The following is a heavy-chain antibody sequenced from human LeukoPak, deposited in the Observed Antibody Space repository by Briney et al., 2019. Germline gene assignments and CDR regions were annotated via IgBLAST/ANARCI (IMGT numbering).Heavy chain of an antibody. V-gene: IGHV3-21*01. Sequence: GGSLRLSCAASGFTFSKYSMNWVRQAPGKGLEWVSSITSSSSYIYYADSVKGRFTISRDNAKNSLYLQMNSLRAEDTAVYFCTRGLGIGYFDFWGQGTLVTVSS. CDR1: GFTFSKYS. CDR3: TRGLGIGYFDF. D-gene: IGHD7-27*01. CDR2: ITSSSSYI. J-gene: IGHJ4*02.